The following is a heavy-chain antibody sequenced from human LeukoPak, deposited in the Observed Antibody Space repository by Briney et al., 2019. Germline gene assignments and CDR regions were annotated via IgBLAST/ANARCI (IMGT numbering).Heavy chain of an antibody. D-gene: IGHD3-22*01. J-gene: IGHJ4*02. CDR3: AKDHLINYYDSSGYYALFDY. CDR1: GLTFNSYT. V-gene: IGHV3-23*01. Sequence: GGSLRLSCAASGLTFNSYTMSWVRQAPGKGHERLSAISGSGGSTYYADSVKGRFTISRDNSKNTLYLQMNSLRAEDTAVYYCAKDHLINYYDSSGYYALFDYWGQVTLVTVSS. CDR2: ISGSGGST.